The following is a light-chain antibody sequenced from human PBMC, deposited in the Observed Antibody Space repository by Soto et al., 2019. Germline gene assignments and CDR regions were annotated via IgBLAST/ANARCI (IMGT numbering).Light chain of an antibody. CDR2: DAS. V-gene: IGKV3-11*01. CDR1: QSVSSY. Sequence: EIVLTQSPATLSLSPGERATLSCRASQSVSSYLAWYQQKPGQAPSLLIYDASNRATGIPARFSGSGSGTDFTLTISSLEPDDFAVYYCQQRSNWPRTFGQGTKLEIK. CDR3: QQRSNWPRT. J-gene: IGKJ2*01.